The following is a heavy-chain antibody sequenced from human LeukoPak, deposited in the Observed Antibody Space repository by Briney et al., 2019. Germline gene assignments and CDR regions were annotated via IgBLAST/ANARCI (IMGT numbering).Heavy chain of an antibody. CDR1: GFTFSSYA. CDR2: ISYDGSNK. V-gene: IGHV3-30*04. CDR3: ARDLVVVPAGPVGFDY. D-gene: IGHD2-2*01. J-gene: IGHJ4*02. Sequence: QPGGSLRLSCAASGFTFSSYAMHWVRQAPGKGLEWVAVISYDGSNKYYADSVKGRFTISRDNSKNTLYLQMNSLRAEDTAVYYCARDLVVVPAGPVGFDYWGQGTLVTVSS.